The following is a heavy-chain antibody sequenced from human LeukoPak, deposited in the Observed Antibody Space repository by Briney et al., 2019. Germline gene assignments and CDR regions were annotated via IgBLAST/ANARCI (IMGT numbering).Heavy chain of an antibody. D-gene: IGHD1-26*01. CDR1: GGSISSYY. CDR2: IYTSGST. Sequence: YPSETLSLTCTVSGGSISSYYWSWIRQPAGKGLEWIGRIYTSGSTNYNASLKSRASMSVDTSKNQFSLKLSSVTAADTAVFYCARENSGSYREFDYWGQGTLVTVSS. CDR3: ARENSGSYREFDY. J-gene: IGHJ4*02. V-gene: IGHV4-4*07.